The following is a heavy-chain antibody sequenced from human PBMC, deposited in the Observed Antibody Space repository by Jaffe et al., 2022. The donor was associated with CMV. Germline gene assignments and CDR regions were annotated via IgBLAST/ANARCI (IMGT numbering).Heavy chain of an antibody. CDR2: FDPEDGET. CDR3: ATVSRGDYFPNYYYYMDV. D-gene: IGHD4-17*01. V-gene: IGHV1-24*01. J-gene: IGHJ6*03. CDR1: GYTLTELS. Sequence: QVQLVQSGAEVKKPGASVKVSCKVSGYTLTELSMHWVRQAPGKGLEWMGGFDPEDGETIYAQKFQGRVTMTEDTSTDTAYMELSSLRSEDTAVYYCATVSRGDYFPNYYYYMDVWGKGTTVTVSS.